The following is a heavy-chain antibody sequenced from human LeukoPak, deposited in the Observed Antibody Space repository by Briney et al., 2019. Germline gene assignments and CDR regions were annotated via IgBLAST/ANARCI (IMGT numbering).Heavy chain of an antibody. CDR1: GFTFSIYW. J-gene: IGHJ4*02. CDR3: AKGIVVVITGPTDY. D-gene: IGHD3-22*01. V-gene: IGHV3-74*01. CDR2: INSDGSTT. Sequence: PGGSLRLSCAASGFTFSIYWMHWVRQAPGKGLVWVSRINSDGSTTTYADSVKGRFTISRDNAENTLYLQMNSLRAEDTAAYYCAKGIVVVITGPTDYWGQGTLVTVSS.